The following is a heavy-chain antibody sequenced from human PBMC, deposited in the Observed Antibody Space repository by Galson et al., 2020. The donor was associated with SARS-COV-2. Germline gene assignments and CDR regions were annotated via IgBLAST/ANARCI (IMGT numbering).Heavy chain of an antibody. Sequence: SETLSLTCTVSGGSISSGDYYWSWIRQPPGKGLEWIGYIYYSGRTYYNPSLKSRVTISVDTSKNQFSLKLSSVTAADTAVYYCARARRITIFGVVTNFDYWGQGTLVTVSS. V-gene: IGHV4-30-4*01. J-gene: IGHJ4*02. CDR2: IYYSGRT. CDR3: ARARRITIFGVVTNFDY. CDR1: GGSISSGDYY. D-gene: IGHD3-3*01.